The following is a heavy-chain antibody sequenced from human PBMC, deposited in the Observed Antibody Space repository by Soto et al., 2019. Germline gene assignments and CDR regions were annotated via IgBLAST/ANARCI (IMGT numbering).Heavy chain of an antibody. D-gene: IGHD3-22*01. CDR3: ARVVYFDRSAYGL. CDR2: ISGDSNYI. J-gene: IGHJ3*01. Sequence: EVQLVESGGGLVKPGGSLRLSCAASGFSFSGYNMNWVRQAPGKGLKWVSSISGDSNYIYYADSVQGRFTISRDNAKNSVYLQMNSLRAEDTAVYYCARVVYFDRSAYGLWGQGTMVTVSS. V-gene: IGHV3-21*01. CDR1: GFSFSGYN.